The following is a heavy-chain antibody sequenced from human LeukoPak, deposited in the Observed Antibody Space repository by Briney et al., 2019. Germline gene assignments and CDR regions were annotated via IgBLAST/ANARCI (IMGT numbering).Heavy chain of an antibody. Sequence: SETLSPTCAVYGGSFSGYYWSWIRQPPGKGLEWIGEINHSGSTNYNPSLKSRVTISVDTSKNQFSLKLSSVTAADTAVYYCARGPYDYVWGSYRYFDYWGQGTLVTVSS. CDR1: GGSFSGYY. CDR2: INHSGST. V-gene: IGHV4-34*01. D-gene: IGHD3-16*02. J-gene: IGHJ4*02. CDR3: ARGPYDYVWGSYRYFDY.